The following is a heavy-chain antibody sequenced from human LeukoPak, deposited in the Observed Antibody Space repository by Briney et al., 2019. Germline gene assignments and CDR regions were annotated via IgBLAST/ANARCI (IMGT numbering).Heavy chain of an antibody. CDR1: GGPFSSYT. CDR3: AREATVPLGY. Sequence: SVKVSCKASGGPFSSYTISWVRQAPGQGLGWMGRIIPILGIANYAQKFQGRVTITADKSTSTAYMELSSLRSEDTAVYYCAREATVPLGYWGQGTLVTVSS. J-gene: IGHJ4*02. CDR2: IIPILGIA. V-gene: IGHV1-69*04. D-gene: IGHD4-11*01.